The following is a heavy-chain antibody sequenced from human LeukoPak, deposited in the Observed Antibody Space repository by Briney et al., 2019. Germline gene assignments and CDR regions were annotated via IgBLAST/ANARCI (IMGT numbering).Heavy chain of an antibody. CDR2: TNWHGGST. D-gene: IGHD3-22*01. CDR1: QFTFNDYA. J-gene: IGHJ4*02. V-gene: IGHV3-20*04. Sequence: PGGSLRLSCAASQFTFNDYAMSWVRQAPGKGLEWVSGTNWHGGSTYYADSVKGRFTIARDNAKNSLYLQMNSLRAEDTAFYYCARGLMGGYPYFENWGQGTLVTVSS. CDR3: ARGLMGGYPYFEN.